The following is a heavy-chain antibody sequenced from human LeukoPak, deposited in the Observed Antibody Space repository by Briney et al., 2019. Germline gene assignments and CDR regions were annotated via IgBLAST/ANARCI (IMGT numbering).Heavy chain of an antibody. CDR3: ARDPSYDSSGSIGSHY. V-gene: IGHV1-2*06. Sequence: EASVKVSCKASGYTFTAYDMHWVRQAPGQGLEWMGRINPNSGGTNYGQKFQGRVTMTRDTSISTAYMDLNSLRSDDTAVYYCARDPSYDSSGSIGSHYWGQGTLVTVSS. J-gene: IGHJ4*02. D-gene: IGHD3-22*01. CDR2: INPNSGGT. CDR1: GYTFTAYD.